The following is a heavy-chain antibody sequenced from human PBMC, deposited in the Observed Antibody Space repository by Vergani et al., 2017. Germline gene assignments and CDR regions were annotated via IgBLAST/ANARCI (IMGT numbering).Heavy chain of an antibody. J-gene: IGHJ5*02. CDR2: ISAYNGNT. CDR1: GYTFTSYG. D-gene: IGHD3-3*01. CDR3: ARASKLRFLEWFTGP. V-gene: IGHV1-18*01. Sequence: QVQLVQSGAEVKKPGASVKVSCKASGYTFTSYGMSWVRQAPGKGGEWMGWISAYNGNTNYAKKLQGRVTMTTDTSTRAAYMELRSLRSDDTAVSYCARASKLRFLEWFTGPWGQGTLVTVSS.